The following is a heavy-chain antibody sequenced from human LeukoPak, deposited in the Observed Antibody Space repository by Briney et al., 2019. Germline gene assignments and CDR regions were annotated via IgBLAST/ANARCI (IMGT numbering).Heavy chain of an antibody. Sequence: GGSLTLSCAVAGLTFSSNYMRWVRQAPGKGLEWVSVLYSSCSTYFAGSVKGRFTISRDRSKNTLYLQMSSLRVEDTAVYYCAIIHSYGHAWGQGTLVAVSS. J-gene: IGHJ5*02. V-gene: IGHV3-66*01. CDR3: AIIHSYGHA. D-gene: IGHD5-18*01. CDR2: LYSSCST. CDR1: GLTFSSNY.